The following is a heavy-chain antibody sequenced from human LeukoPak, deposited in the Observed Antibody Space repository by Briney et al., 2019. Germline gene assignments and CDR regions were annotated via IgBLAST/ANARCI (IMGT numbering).Heavy chain of an antibody. CDR2: IYYSGNT. V-gene: IGHV4-39*01. CDR3: AGHGWGYFDWGDY. J-gene: IGHJ4*02. Sequence: PSETLSLTCTVSGGSIISTTYYWGWIRQPPGKGLEWIGSIYYSGNTYYNPSLRSRVTISVDTSKDHFSLQLTSVTAADTAMYFCAGHGWGYFDWGDYWGQGTLVTVSS. CDR1: GGSIISTTYY. D-gene: IGHD3-9*01.